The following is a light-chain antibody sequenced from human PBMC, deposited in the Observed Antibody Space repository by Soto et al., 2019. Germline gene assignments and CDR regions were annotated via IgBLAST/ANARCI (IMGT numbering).Light chain of an antibody. J-gene: IGKJ1*01. CDR3: QQYNNWPPKT. Sequence: EIVRTQSPATLSLSHGERATLSCRASQSVSSNLAWYQHKPGQAPRLLIYGASTRATGIPARFSGSGSGTEFTLTISSLQSEDFALYYCQQYNNWPPKTFGQGTKVDIK. V-gene: IGKV3-15*01. CDR2: GAS. CDR1: QSVSSN.